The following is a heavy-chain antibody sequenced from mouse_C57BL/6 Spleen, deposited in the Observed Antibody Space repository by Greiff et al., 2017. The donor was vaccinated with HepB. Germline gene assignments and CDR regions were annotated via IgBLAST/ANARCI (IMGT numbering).Heavy chain of an antibody. Sequence: VQLQQSGPELVKPGASVKISCKASGYAFSSYWMNWVKQRPGKGLEWIGRIYPGDGDTNYNGKFKGKATLTADKYSSTAYMQLSSLTSEDSAVYFWAGYYCSGFAYWGQGTLVTVSA. J-gene: IGHJ3*01. CDR3: AGYYCSGFAY. CDR2: IYPGDGDT. V-gene: IGHV1-82*01. CDR1: GYAFSSYW. D-gene: IGHD1-1*01.